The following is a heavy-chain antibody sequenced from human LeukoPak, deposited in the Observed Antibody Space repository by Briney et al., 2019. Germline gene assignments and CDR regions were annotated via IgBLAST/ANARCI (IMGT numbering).Heavy chain of an antibody. J-gene: IGHJ6*02. Sequence: GRSLRLSCAASGFTFDDYAMHWVRQAPGKGLEWVSGISWNSGSIGYADSVKGRFTISRDNSKNSLFLQMNSLRAEDTALYYCASASAVAGIRRYYYYGMDVWGQGTTVTVSS. D-gene: IGHD6-19*01. V-gene: IGHV3-9*01. CDR1: GFTFDDYA. CDR2: ISWNSGSI. CDR3: ASASAVAGIRRYYYYGMDV.